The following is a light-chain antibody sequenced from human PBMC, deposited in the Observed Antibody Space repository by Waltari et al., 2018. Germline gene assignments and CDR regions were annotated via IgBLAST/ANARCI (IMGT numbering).Light chain of an antibody. CDR3: YSKDTDGGSQGK. Sequence: YDLTQPPSVSVSPGQTAAITCSGDGLPNKYTFWYQQKSGQAPVLVMYDDNKRPSGTPGRFSGSSAGTVATLTITGAQVDDEADYYCYSKDTDGGSQGKIGGGTKLTVL. V-gene: IGLV3-10*01. J-gene: IGLJ2*01. CDR2: DDN. CDR1: GLPNKY.